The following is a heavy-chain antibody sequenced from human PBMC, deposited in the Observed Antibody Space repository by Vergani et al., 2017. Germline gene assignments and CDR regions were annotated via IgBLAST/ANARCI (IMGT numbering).Heavy chain of an antibody. Sequence: QVQLVQSGSEVKKPGASVKVSCKASGYTFTSYDINWVRQPTGQGLEWMGWMNPNSGNTGYAQKFQGRVTMTRNTSISTAYMELSSLRSEDTAVYYCARVSYYDSSGQGWVDPWGQGTLVTVSS. CDR1: GYTFTSYD. CDR3: ARVSYYDSSGQGWVDP. CDR2: MNPNSGNT. J-gene: IGHJ5*02. D-gene: IGHD3-22*01. V-gene: IGHV1-8*01.